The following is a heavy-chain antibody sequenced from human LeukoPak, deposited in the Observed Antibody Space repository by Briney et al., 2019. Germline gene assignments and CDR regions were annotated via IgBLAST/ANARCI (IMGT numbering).Heavy chain of an antibody. CDR2: IYYSVTS. J-gene: IGHJ6*03. V-gene: IGHV4-59*12. CDR1: GGSFSGYY. Sequence: PSETLSLTCAVYGGSFSGYYWTWIRQPPGKGLEWIGYIYYSVTSDYNPSLKSRVTISVDTSKNQFSLKLSSVTAADTAVYYCARPAVQSGYGYYMDVWGKGTTVTVSS. D-gene: IGHD5-12*01. CDR3: ARPAVQSGYGYYMDV.